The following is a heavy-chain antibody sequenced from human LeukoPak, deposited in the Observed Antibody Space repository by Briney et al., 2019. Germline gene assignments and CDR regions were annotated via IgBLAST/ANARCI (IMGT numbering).Heavy chain of an antibody. J-gene: IGHJ4*02. V-gene: IGHV3-23*01. CDR2: ISGSGAIT. CDR3: AKEFLCETAVNACVDY. Sequence: PGRSLRLSCTLSGFPFYQYDMRYARQAPGKGLEWVSGISGSGAITSYADSVKGRFTISRDNSKNTLYLQMNSLRAEDTAVYYCAKEFLCETAVNACVDYWGQGTLVTVSS. CDR1: GFPFYQYD. D-gene: IGHD4-17*01.